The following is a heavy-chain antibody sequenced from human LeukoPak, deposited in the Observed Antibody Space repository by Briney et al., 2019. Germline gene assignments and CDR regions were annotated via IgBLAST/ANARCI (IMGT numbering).Heavy chain of an antibody. CDR2: INPNSGGT. J-gene: IGHJ4*02. V-gene: IGHV1-2*02. CDR1: GYTFTGYY. D-gene: IGHD2-15*01. CDR3: ARDPDIVVVVAATPGAFDY. Sequence: VASVKVSCKASGYTFTGYYMHCVRQAPGQGLEWMGWINPNSGGTNYAQKFQGRVTMTRDTSISTAYMEMSRLRSDDTAVYYCARDPDIVVVVAATPGAFDYWGQGTLVTVSS.